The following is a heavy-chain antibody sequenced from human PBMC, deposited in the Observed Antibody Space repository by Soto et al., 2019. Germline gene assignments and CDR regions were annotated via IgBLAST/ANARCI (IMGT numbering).Heavy chain of an antibody. Sequence: LSLTCAVSGGSISSGGYSWSWIRQPPGKGLEWIGYIYHSGSTYYNPSLKSRVTISVDRSKNQFSLKLSSVTAADTAVYYCARATLYALDAFDIWGQGTMVTVSS. CDR3: ARATLYALDAFDI. V-gene: IGHV4-30-2*01. CDR2: IYHSGST. J-gene: IGHJ3*02. D-gene: IGHD3-16*01. CDR1: GGSISSGGYS.